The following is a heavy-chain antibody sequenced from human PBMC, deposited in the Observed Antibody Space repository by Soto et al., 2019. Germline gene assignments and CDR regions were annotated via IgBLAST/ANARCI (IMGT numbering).Heavy chain of an antibody. CDR1: GYSFTSYW. J-gene: IGHJ3*02. Sequence: GESLKISCKGSGYSFTSYWIGWVRQMPGKGLEWMGIIFPSDSDTKYSPSFQGQVTISADKSISTAYLRWSSLKASDTAMYYCARKRINGYILDAFDIWGQGTMATVSS. CDR3: ARKRINGYILDAFDI. D-gene: IGHD6-25*01. V-gene: IGHV5-51*01. CDR2: IFPSDSDT.